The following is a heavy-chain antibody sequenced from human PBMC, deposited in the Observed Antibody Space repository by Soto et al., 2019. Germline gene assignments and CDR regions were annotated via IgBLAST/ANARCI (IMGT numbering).Heavy chain of an antibody. CDR2: ISGSGGST. CDR3: AKRPLKFEGSYFDY. V-gene: IGHV3-23*01. CDR1: GFTFTNYP. J-gene: IGHJ4*02. D-gene: IGHD3-10*01. Sequence: EVQVLDSGGGLVQPGGSLRLSCAASGFTFTNYPMAWVRQAPAKGLEWVSTISGSGGSTFYADSVKGRFTISKDNSKNTVYLQMNSLRVEDMAVYYCAKRPLKFEGSYFDYWGQGTLVTVSS.